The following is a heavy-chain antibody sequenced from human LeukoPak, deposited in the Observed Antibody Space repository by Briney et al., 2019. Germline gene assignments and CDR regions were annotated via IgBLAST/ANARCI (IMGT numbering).Heavy chain of an antibody. J-gene: IGHJ6*03. CDR2: IYHSGST. V-gene: IGHV4-38-2*02. CDR3: ARGRSKPNFYYYMDV. D-gene: IGHD5-24*01. CDR1: GYSVSSGYY. Sequence: SETLSLTCTVSGYSVSSGYYWGWIRQPPGKGLEWIGSIYHSGSTYYNPSLKSRVTISVDTSKNQFSLKLSSVTAADTAVYYCARGRSKPNFYYYMDVWGKGTTVTVSS.